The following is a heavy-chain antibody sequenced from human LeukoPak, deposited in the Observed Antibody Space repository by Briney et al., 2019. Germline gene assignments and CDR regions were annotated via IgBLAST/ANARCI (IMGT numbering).Heavy chain of an antibody. D-gene: IGHD2-2*01. V-gene: IGHV4-4*02. CDR2: IYHSGST. J-gene: IGHJ4*02. Sequence: SETLSLTCAVSGGSISSGHWWSRVRQPPGKGLEWIGEIYHSGSTNYNPSLKSRVTIPVDKSKNQFSLKLNSVTAADTAVYYCARHPLGYCDSTSCSHFDYWGQGTLVTVSS. CDR3: ARHPLGYCDSTSCSHFDY. CDR1: GGSISSGHW.